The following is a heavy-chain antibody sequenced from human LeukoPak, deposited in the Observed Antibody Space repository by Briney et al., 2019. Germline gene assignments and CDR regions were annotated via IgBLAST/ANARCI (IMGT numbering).Heavy chain of an antibody. CDR3: LTIVETPIDAFDI. J-gene: IGHJ3*02. CDR1: GFTFSKYW. CDR2: INPDDKST. V-gene: IGHV3-74*01. Sequence: GGSLRLSCAASGFTFSKYWLHWVRQPPGRGLVWLARINPDDKSTSYADSVKGRFTISIDDAKETLFLQMNCLTAEDTAVYYCLTIVETPIDAFDIWGQGAMVTVSS. D-gene: IGHD4-23*01.